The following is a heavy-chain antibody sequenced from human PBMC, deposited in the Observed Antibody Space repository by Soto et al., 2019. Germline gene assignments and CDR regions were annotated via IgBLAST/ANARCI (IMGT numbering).Heavy chain of an antibody. D-gene: IGHD3-16*01. CDR2: IYYSGST. J-gene: IGHJ5*02. Sequence: SETLSLTCTVSGGSISSGDYYWSWIRQPPGKGLEWIGYIYYSGSTYYNPSLRSRVTISVDTSKNQFSLKLSSVTAADTAVYYCTKGGPIIGPIVINDRPANCFDPWGQGTLVTVSS. V-gene: IGHV4-30-4*01. CDR1: GGSISSGDYY. CDR3: TKGGPIIGPIVINDRPANCFDP.